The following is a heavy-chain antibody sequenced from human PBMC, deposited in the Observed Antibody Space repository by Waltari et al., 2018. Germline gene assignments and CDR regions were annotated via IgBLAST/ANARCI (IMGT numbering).Heavy chain of an antibody. V-gene: IGHV4-39*07. CDR3: ARDGDGVVNRIFDY. D-gene: IGHD3-3*01. CDR1: GGSISSSSYY. CDR2: IYYSGST. J-gene: IGHJ4*02. Sequence: QLQLQESGPGLVKPSETLSLTCTVSGGSISSSSYYWGWIRQPPGKGLEWIGSIYYSGSTYYTPSLNSRVTISVDTSKNLFSLKLSSVTAADTAVYYCARDGDGVVNRIFDYWGQGTLVTVSS.